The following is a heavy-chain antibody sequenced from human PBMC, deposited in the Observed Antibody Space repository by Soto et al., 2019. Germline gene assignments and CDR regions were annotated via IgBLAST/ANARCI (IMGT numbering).Heavy chain of an antibody. Sequence: QVQLVQSGAEVKKPGASVKVSCKASGYTFTNYDVNWVRQAPGQGLEWVGWMTPKSDDTGYAQKFQGRVTLTRNTSISTAYMELSSLPSEDTAVYYCARGLAVTRDAFDIWGQGTMVTVSS. V-gene: IGHV1-8*01. CDR2: MTPKSDDT. CDR3: ARGLAVTRDAFDI. CDR1: GYTFTNYD. J-gene: IGHJ3*02. D-gene: IGHD4-4*01.